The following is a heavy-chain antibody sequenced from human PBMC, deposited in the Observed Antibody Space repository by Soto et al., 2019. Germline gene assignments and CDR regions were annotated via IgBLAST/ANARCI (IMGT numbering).Heavy chain of an antibody. J-gene: IGHJ5*02. Sequence: SETLSLTCTVSGGSISSYYWSWIRQPPGKGLEWIGYIYYSGSTNYNPSLKSRVTISVDTSKSQFSLKLSSVTAADTAVYYCARSGIFRGRDWFDPWGQGTLVTVSS. CDR1: GGSISSYY. V-gene: IGHV4-59*01. D-gene: IGHD6-13*01. CDR3: ARSGIFRGRDWFDP. CDR2: IYYSGST.